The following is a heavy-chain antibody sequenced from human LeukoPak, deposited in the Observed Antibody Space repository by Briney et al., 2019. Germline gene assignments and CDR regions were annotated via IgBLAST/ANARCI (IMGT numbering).Heavy chain of an antibody. CDR3: ARAKASGYSYGYEGWFDP. Sequence: SETLSLTCAVYGGSFSGYYWSWIRQPPGKGLEWIGEINHSGSTNYNPSLTSRGTISVDTSKNQLSLTLSSVTAADTAVYYCARAKASGYSYGYEGWFDPWGQGTLVTVSS. V-gene: IGHV4-34*01. CDR2: INHSGST. J-gene: IGHJ5*02. CDR1: GGSFSGYY. D-gene: IGHD5-18*01.